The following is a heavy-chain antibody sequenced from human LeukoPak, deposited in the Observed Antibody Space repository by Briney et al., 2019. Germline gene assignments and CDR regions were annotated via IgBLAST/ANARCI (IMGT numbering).Heavy chain of an antibody. CDR2: INWNGGST. J-gene: IGHJ4*02. CDR3: ARGTETYYDSSAYYSY. D-gene: IGHD3-22*01. Sequence: PGGSLSLSCAASGFPFDDYGMGWVRQGPGKELEWVSGINWNGGSTGYADSVKGRFTISRDNAKNSLYLHMTSLRAEDTAFYYCARGTETYYDSSAYYSYWGQGTLVTVSS. V-gene: IGHV3-20*04. CDR1: GFPFDDYG.